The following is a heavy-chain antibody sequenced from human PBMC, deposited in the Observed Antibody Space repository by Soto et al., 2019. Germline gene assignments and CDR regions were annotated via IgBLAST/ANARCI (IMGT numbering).Heavy chain of an antibody. J-gene: IGHJ4*02. CDR2: IYYSGST. Sequence: SETLSLTCTVSCGSISSSGYYWSWIRQHPGKGLEWIGYIYYSGSTYYNPSLKSRVTISVDTSKNRFSLKLSSVTAADTAVYYCARHNYGSGSTYFDYWGQGTLVTVSS. D-gene: IGHD3-10*01. CDR3: ARHNYGSGSTYFDY. CDR1: CGSISSSGYY. V-gene: IGHV4-31*03.